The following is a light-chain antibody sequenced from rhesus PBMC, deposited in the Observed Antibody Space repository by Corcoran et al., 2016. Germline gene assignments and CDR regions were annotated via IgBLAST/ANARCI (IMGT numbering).Light chain of an antibody. CDR3: QHYYSTPFT. CDR2: EES. CDR1: QGITID. Sequence: DIQMTQSPSSLSASVGDRVTITCRASQGITIDLAWYQQKLGETPKLLFYEESSLQSGIPSRFSGSGSGTEFTLTLSSLQSEDFATYYCQHYYSTPFTFGPGTKLDIK. V-gene: IGKV1-25*01. J-gene: IGKJ3*01.